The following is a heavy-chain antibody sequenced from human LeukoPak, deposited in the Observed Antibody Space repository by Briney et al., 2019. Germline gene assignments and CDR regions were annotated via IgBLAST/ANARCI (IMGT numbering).Heavy chain of an antibody. J-gene: IGHJ5*02. CDR1: GYSISSAYY. CDR2: IYHSGST. CDR3: ARDLSGILRNWFDP. Sequence: KSSETLSLTCAVSGYSISSAYYWGWIREPPEKGLEWIGSIYHSGSTYYNPSLKSRVTISVDTSKNQFSLKLSSVTAADTAVYYCARDLSGILRNWFDPWGQGTLVTVSS. V-gene: IGHV4-38-2*02. D-gene: IGHD1-14*01.